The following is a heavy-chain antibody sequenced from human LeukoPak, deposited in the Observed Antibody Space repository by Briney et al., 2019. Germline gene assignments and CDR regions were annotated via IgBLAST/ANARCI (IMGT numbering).Heavy chain of an antibody. D-gene: IGHD3-3*01. V-gene: IGHV4-59*12. Sequence: AAETLSLTCSVSSGSISDYYTRWIRQPPGKGLECIGYIYYSGRKNYNTPLKSRVPILENMPKNQFLLKMSSVTASDQALFYCERELKVGITGYYFDYWGQRTLVTVSS. CDR2: IYYSGRK. J-gene: IGHJ4*02. CDR1: SGSISDYY. CDR3: ERELKVGITGYYFDY.